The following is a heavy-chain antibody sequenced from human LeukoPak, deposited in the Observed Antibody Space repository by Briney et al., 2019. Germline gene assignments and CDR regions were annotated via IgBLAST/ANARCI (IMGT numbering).Heavy chain of an antibody. V-gene: IGHV3-74*01. J-gene: IGHJ3*02. D-gene: IGHD5-18*01. CDR2: INSDGSST. Sequence: GGSLRLSCAASGFTFSSYWMHWVRQAPGKGLVWVSRINSDGSSTSYADSVKGRFTISRDNSKNTLYLQMNSLRAEDTAVYYCARARSSYGYGDAFDIWGQGTMVTVSS. CDR1: GFTFSSYW. CDR3: ARARSSYGYGDAFDI.